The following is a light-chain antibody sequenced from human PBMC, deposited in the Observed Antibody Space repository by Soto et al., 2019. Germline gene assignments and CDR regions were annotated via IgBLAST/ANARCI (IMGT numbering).Light chain of an antibody. CDR1: QSVSRW. J-gene: IGKJ1*01. V-gene: IGKV1-5*03. CDR3: QQYNDKWP. Sequence: DIQMTQSPSTLSASVGDRVTITCRASQSVSRWLAWYQQKPGKAPKLLIYKASTLVSGVPSRFSGSGSGTEFTLAISILQPDDAATYYCQQYNDKWPFGQGTNVQIK. CDR2: KAS.